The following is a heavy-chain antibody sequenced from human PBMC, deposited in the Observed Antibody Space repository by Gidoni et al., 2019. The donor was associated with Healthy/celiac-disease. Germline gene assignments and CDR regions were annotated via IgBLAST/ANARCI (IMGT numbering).Heavy chain of an antibody. D-gene: IGHD6-13*01. CDR3: AKGDSSSWYYFDY. J-gene: IGHJ4*02. CDR1: GFTFSSSA. Sequence: VQLLESGGGLVQPGGSLRLSCAASGFTFSSSAMSWVRQAPGKGLEWVGASRGSGGSTYYADSVKGRFTISRDNSKNTLYLQMKSLRAEDTAVYYCAKGDSSSWYYFDYGGQGTLVTVSS. V-gene: IGHV3-23*01. CDR2: SRGSGGST.